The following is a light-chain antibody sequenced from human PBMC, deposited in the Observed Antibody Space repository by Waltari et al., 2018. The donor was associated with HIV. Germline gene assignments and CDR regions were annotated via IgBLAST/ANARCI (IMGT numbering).Light chain of an antibody. CDR1: SSHIGNDY. V-gene: IGLV1-51*01. J-gene: IGLJ3*02. Sequence: QSVLTQPPSVSAAPGQKVTIPCSRSSSHIGNDYVSWYQHVPGAAPRLLIYDNSKRPSGIPDRFSGSESGTSATLAITGLQTGDEADYYCGTWDRTLGGGVFGGGTKLTVL. CDR3: GTWDRTLGGGV. CDR2: DNS.